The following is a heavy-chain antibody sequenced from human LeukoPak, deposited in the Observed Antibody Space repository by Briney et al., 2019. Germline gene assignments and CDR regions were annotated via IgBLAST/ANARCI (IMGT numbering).Heavy chain of an antibody. Sequence: SETLSLTCTVSGGSISSYYWSWIRQPPGKGLEWIGYIYYSGSTNYNPSLKSRVTISVDASKNQFSLKLSSVTAADTAVYYCARARLGMYYYYYYMDVWGKGTTVTISS. CDR3: ARARLGMYYYYYYMDV. J-gene: IGHJ6*03. V-gene: IGHV4-59*01. CDR2: IYYSGST. D-gene: IGHD7-27*01. CDR1: GGSISSYY.